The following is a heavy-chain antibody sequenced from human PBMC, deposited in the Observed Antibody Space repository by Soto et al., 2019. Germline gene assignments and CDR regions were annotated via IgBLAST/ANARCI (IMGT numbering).Heavy chain of an antibody. CDR2: IYPGDSDT. CDR1: GYSFTSYW. D-gene: IGHD2-21*02. Sequence: PGESLKISCKGFGYSFTSYWIGWVRQMPGKGPEWMGIIYPGDSDTRYSPSFQGQVTISADKSISTAYLQWSSLKASDTAMYYCARLHRSGGDYWDDYYYGMDVWGQGTTVTVSS. V-gene: IGHV5-51*01. CDR3: ARLHRSGGDYWDDYYYGMDV. J-gene: IGHJ6*02.